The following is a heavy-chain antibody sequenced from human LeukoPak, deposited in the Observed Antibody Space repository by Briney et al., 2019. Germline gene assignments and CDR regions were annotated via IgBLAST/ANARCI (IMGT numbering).Heavy chain of an antibody. CDR3: ARDYYDSSGYYDDAFDI. CDR1: GYTFTSYG. V-gene: IGHV1-18*01. D-gene: IGHD3-22*01. J-gene: IGHJ3*02. CDR2: ISAYNGNT. Sequence: ASVKVSCKASGYTFTSYGISGVRQAPGQGLEWMGWISAYNGNTNYAQKLQGRVTMTTDTSTSTAYMELRSLRSDDTAVYYCARDYYDSSGYYDDAFDIWGQGTMVTVSS.